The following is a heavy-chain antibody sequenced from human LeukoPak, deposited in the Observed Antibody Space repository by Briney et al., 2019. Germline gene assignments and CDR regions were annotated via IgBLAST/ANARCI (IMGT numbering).Heavy chain of an antibody. J-gene: IGHJ4*02. V-gene: IGHV3-74*01. CDR3: ARGIAAAGNYYFDY. CDR1: GFAFSSYW. Sequence: GSLRLSCAASGFAFSSYWMHWVRQAAGKGLVWVSRINRDGSSSTYADSVKGRFTISRDNSKNTLYLQMGSLRAEDMAVYYCARGIAAAGNYYFDYWGQGTLVTVSS. D-gene: IGHD6-13*01. CDR2: INRDGSSS.